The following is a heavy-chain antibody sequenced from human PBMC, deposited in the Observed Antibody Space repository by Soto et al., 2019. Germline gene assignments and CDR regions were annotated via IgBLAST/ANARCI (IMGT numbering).Heavy chain of an antibody. J-gene: IGHJ4*02. D-gene: IGHD3-22*01. V-gene: IGHV5-10-1*01. CDR3: ARQIYDSDTGPNFQYYFDS. Sequence: GESLKISCKGSVYSFAGYWITWVRQRPGKGLEWMGRIDPSDSQTYYSPSFRGHVTISVTKSITTVFLQWSSLRASDTAMYYCARQIYDSDTGPNFQYYFDSWGQGTPVTVSS. CDR2: IDPSDSQT. CDR1: VYSFAGYW.